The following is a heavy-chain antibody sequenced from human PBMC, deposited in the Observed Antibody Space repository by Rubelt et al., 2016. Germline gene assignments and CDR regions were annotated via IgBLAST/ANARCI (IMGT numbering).Heavy chain of an antibody. CDR2: INSDGSTI. CDR3: GRRGDDAFEV. J-gene: IGHJ3*01. CDR1: GFTFSNYW. V-gene: IGHV3-74*01. Sequence: EVQLMESGGGLVQPGGSLRLSCAASGFTFSNYWMHWVRQAPGKGLVWVARINSDGSTINYADSVKGRFTISRDNAKNRLYLEMNRLGAEDTAGHDCGRRGDDAFEVLGQGTMVTVSS. D-gene: IGHD4-17*01.